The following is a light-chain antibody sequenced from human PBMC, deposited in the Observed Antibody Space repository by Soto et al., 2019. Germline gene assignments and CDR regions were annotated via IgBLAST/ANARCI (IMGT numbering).Light chain of an antibody. CDR3: QQYGSSPPWT. V-gene: IGKV3-20*01. Sequence: EIVLTQSPGTLSLSPGERATLSCRASQSVSGRYLAWYQQKPGQAPRLLIYGASNRATGIPDRFSGSGSGTDFTLTISRLEPEDFAVYYCQQYGSSPPWTFGQGTKVDIK. CDR2: GAS. CDR1: QSVSGRY. J-gene: IGKJ1*01.